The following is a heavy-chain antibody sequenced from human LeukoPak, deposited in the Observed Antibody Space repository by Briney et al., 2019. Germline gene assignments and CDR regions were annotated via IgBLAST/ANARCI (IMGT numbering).Heavy chain of an antibody. J-gene: IGHJ6*03. CDR1: GFTFSSYS. Sequence: GGSLRLSCAASGFTFSSYSMNWVRQAPGKGLEWVANIKQDGSEKYYVDSVKGRFTISRDNAKNSLNLQMNSLRAEDTAVYYCAGDRREIKLWPREYYYYYMDVWGKGTTVTISS. CDR2: IKQDGSEK. CDR3: AGDRREIKLWPREYYYYYMDV. D-gene: IGHD5-18*01. V-gene: IGHV3-7*01.